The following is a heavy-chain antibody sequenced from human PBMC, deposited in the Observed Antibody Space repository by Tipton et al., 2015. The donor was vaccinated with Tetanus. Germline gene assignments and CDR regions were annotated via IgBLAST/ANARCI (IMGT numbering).Heavy chain of an antibody. CDR1: GFTFSSYA. V-gene: IGHV3-23*01. J-gene: IGHJ4*02. D-gene: IGHD3-10*01. CDR3: AFKPDYFGTGSPPFDY. CDR2: ISGGGGST. Sequence: GSLRLSCAASGFTFSSYAMGWVRQAPGKGLEWVSGISGGGGSTYYADSVKGRFTISRDNPKNTLYLQMNSLRAEDTAVYYCAFKPDYFGTGSPPFDYWGQGPLVTVSS.